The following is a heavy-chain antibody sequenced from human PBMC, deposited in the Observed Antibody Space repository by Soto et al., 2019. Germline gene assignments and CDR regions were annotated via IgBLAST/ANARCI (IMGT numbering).Heavy chain of an antibody. V-gene: IGHV4-34*01. CDR1: GGSFSCYY. CDR3: AREAGISYGWFDP. Sequence: SPTLSLTCAVYGGSFSCYYWSWSRQPPGKGLEWIGEINHSGSTNYNPSLKSRVTISVDTSKNQFSLKRSSVTAADTAVYYFAREAGISYGWFDPGGKETWGTVS. CDR2: INHSGST. J-gene: IGHJ5*02. D-gene: IGHD4-17*01.